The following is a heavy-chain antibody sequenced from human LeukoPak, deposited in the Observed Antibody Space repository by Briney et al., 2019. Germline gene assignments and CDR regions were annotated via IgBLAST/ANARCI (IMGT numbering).Heavy chain of an antibody. CDR2: LNPKNGNT. J-gene: IGHJ6*02. CDR1: GYTFTSYG. CDR3: ARGLQRGDRMLLWFGEFWGDSYFGMDV. V-gene: IGHV1-8*02. D-gene: IGHD3-10*01. Sequence: ASVKVSCKASGYTFTSYGISWVRRAPGQGLEWLGWLNPKNGNTGYARKFRGRVIMTRDISISTAYMEVTTLGSEDTAVYYCARGLQRGDRMLLWFGEFWGDSYFGMDVWGQGTTVTVSS.